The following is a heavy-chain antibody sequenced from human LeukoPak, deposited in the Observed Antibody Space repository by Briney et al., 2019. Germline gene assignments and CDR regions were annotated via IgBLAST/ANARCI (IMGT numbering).Heavy chain of an antibody. CDR3: ARGSLSGSGWFDP. CDR1: GGSISNYY. J-gene: IGHJ5*02. V-gene: IGHV4-59*01. D-gene: IGHD3-22*01. CDR2: IFYGGST. Sequence: SETLSLTCTVSGGSISNYYWTWIRQPPGKGLEWIGYIFYGGSTNYNPSLTSRVIISVDTSKNQFSLKLSSVTAADTAVYYCARGSLSGSGWFDPWGQGTLVTVSS.